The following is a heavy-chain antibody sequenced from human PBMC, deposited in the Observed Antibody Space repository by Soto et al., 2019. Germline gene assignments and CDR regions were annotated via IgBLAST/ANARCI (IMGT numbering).Heavy chain of an antibody. CDR1: GFTFSSYG. CDR3: AKEDSSCWSPMGGDSFDY. CDR2: ISYDGSNK. J-gene: IGHJ4*02. Sequence: QVQLVESGGGVVQPGRSLRLSCAASGFTFSSYGMHWVRQAPGKGLEWVAVISYDGSNKYYADSVKGRFTISRDNSKNTLYLLMNSLRAEDTAVYYCAKEDSSCWSPMGGDSFDYWGQGTLVTVPS. V-gene: IGHV3-30*18. D-gene: IGHD6-19*01.